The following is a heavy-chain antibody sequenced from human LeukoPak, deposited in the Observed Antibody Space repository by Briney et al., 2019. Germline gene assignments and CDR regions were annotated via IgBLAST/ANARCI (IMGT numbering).Heavy chain of an antibody. CDR3: ARGFLFGGYCSGGSCYEEYYFDY. CDR2: IKQDGSEK. J-gene: IGHJ4*02. V-gene: IGHV3-7*01. Sequence: GGSLRLSCAASGFTFDDYGMTWVRQAPGKGLEWVANIKQDGSEKYYVDSVKGRFTISRDNAKNSLYLQMNSLRAEDTAVYYCARGFLFGGYCSGGSCYEEYYFDYWGQGTLVTVSS. D-gene: IGHD2-15*01. CDR1: GFTFDDYG.